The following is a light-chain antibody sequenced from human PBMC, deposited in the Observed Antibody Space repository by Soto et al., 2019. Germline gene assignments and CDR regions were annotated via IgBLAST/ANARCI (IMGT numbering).Light chain of an antibody. CDR1: QSVSSN. CDR2: GAS. V-gene: IGKV3-15*01. Sequence: EIVMTQSPATLSVSPGERATISCRASQSVSSNLAWYQQKPGQAPRLLIYGASTRATGIPARFSGSGSGTEFTLTISSLQSEDFAVYYCQQYNNCWTFGQGTKVAIK. CDR3: QQYNNCWT. J-gene: IGKJ1*01.